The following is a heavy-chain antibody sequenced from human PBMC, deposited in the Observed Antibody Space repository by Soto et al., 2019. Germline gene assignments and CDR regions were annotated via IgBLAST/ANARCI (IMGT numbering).Heavy chain of an antibody. V-gene: IGHV3-23*01. D-gene: IGHD6-19*01. Sequence: GGSLRLSCAASGFIFSSFAMSWVRQAPGKGLEWVSTISNNGGSTYSADSVKGRFTISRDNSKNTLYLQMTSLRAEDTAVYYCAKDPDISGWYQTDLDYWGQGTLVTVSS. CDR1: GFIFSSFA. J-gene: IGHJ4*02. CDR2: ISNNGGST. CDR3: AKDPDISGWYQTDLDY.